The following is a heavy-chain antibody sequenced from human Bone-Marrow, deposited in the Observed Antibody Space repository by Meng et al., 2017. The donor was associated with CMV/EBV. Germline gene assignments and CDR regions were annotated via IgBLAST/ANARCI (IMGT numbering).Heavy chain of an antibody. D-gene: IGHD3-3*01. CDR3: ATLEWLLHYFDY. CDR1: GFAFSTYS. Sequence: GESLKISCTASGFAFSTYSVNWVRQAPGKGLEWVAYISWSSATIYYADSVKGRFTISRDNAKNSLYLQMNSLRAEDTAVYYCATLEWLLHYFDYWGQGTLVTVSS. J-gene: IGHJ4*02. V-gene: IGHV3-48*04. CDR2: ISWSSATI.